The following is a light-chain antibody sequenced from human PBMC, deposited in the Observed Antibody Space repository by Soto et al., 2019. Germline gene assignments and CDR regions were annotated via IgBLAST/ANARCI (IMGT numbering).Light chain of an antibody. CDR2: GAS. J-gene: IGKJ5*01. Sequence: EIVLTQSPGTLSLSPGDRATLSCRASQRVSSGYLAWSQQKPGQAPRLLIYGASNRATDIPDRFSGRGSGTDFTLTISRLEPEDFAVYYCQQYGSSPPSSTFGQGTRLEIK. V-gene: IGKV3-20*01. CDR3: QQYGSSPPSST. CDR1: QRVSSGY.